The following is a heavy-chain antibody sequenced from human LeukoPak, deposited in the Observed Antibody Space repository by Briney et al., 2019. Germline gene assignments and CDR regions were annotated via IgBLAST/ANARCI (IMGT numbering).Heavy chain of an antibody. J-gene: IGHJ4*02. D-gene: IGHD6-13*01. CDR3: AKVVDVYSSPALLDY. CDR2: ISYDGSNK. V-gene: IGHV3-30*18. CDR1: GFTFSSYG. Sequence: PGRSLRLSCAASGFTFSSYGMHWVRQAPGKGLEWVAVISYDGSNKYYADSVKGRFTISRDNSKNTLYLQMNSLRAEDTAVYYCAKVVDVYSSPALLDYWGQGTLVTVSS.